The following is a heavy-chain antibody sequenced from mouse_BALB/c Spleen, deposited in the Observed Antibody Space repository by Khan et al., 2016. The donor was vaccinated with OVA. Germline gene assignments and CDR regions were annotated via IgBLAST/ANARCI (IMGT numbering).Heavy chain of an antibody. J-gene: IGHJ3*01. CDR2: IYPGNSDT. V-gene: IGHV1-5*01. CDR3: ARGGYSSFAY. CDR1: GYSFTSYL. Sequence: EVQLQESGTVLARPGASVKMSCKASGYSFTSYLIHWVKQRPGQGLEWIGDIYPGNSDTTYNQKFKDKAKLTAGTSANTAYMELSSLTNEDSAVYYCARGGYSSFAYWGQGTLVTASA. D-gene: IGHD1-3*01.